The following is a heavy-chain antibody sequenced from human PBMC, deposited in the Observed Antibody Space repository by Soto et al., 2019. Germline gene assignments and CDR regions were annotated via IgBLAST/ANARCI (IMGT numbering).Heavy chain of an antibody. J-gene: IGHJ3*02. D-gene: IGHD3-22*01. CDR1: GFTFSSYA. V-gene: IGHV3-30-3*01. CDR3: ARGYYYDSSGYDAFDI. CDR2: ISYDGSNK. Sequence: ESGGGVVQPGRSLRLSCAASGFTFSSYAMHWVRQAPGKGLEWVAVISYDGSNKYYADSVKGRFTISRDNSKNTLYLQMNSLRAEDTAVYYCARGYYYDSSGYDAFDIWGQGTMVTVSS.